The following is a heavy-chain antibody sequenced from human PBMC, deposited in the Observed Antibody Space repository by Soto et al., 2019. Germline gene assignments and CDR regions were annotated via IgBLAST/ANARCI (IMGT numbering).Heavy chain of an antibody. V-gene: IGHV4-61*01. D-gene: IGHD2-15*01. CDR1: GGSVSDINYF. CDR3: ARGRHCTGGNCYGWFYT. J-gene: IGHJ5*02. Sequence: QVQLQESGPGLVKPSETLSLTCTVSGGSVSDINYFWSWIRQPPGKGLEWIGYVYYSRRTNYNPSLNSPVTISIDTSKNQFSLKVTSVTIRDAAVYYCARGRHCTGGNCYGWFYTWGQGTQVTVSS. CDR2: VYYSRRT.